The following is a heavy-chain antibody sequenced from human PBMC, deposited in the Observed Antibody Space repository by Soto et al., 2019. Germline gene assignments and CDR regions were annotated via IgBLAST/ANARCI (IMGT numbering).Heavy chain of an antibody. CDR1: GWTVCRSW. CDR2: IKSNAAAGTT. CDR3: AADVTQHSASLFDY. V-gene: IGHV3-15*01. J-gene: IGHJ4*02. Sequence: VRRSCARPGWTVCRSWVWWVLQTTGKGREWVGHIKSNAAAGTTEYPAAVKGRFTIPRADSKNPLYMKMDRLKPAATAVFFCAADVTQHSASLFDYWSKGTLVTVSS. D-gene: IGHD1-26*01.